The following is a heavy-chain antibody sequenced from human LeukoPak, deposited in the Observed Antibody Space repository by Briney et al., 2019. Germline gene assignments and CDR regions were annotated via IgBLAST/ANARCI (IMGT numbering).Heavy chain of an antibody. CDR3: AGGPGSGSYYMHY. Sequence: PGGSLRLSCAASGFTFDDYAMHWVRQAPGKGLVWVSRINSDGSITSYADSVKGRFTISRDDAKNTLYLQMNSLRAEDTAVYYCAGGPGSGSYYMHYWGQGTLVPVSS. V-gene: IGHV3-74*01. CDR1: GFTFDDYA. D-gene: IGHD3-10*01. J-gene: IGHJ4*02. CDR2: INSDGSIT.